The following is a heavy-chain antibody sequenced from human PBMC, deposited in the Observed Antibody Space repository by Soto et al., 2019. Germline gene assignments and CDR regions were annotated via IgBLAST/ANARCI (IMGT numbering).Heavy chain of an antibody. V-gene: IGHV1-46*01. CDR1: GFSFSDYF. D-gene: IGHD1-26*01. Sequence: GASVKVSCKASGFSFSDYFMHWVRQAPGQGLEWMGIINPSGDSRNYAQKFQGRVTITRDTSTSTVYMDLSSLRYEDTAVYYCAREWELLHSSLAYWGQGTLVTVSS. CDR3: AREWELLHSSLAY. CDR2: INPSGDSR. J-gene: IGHJ4*02.